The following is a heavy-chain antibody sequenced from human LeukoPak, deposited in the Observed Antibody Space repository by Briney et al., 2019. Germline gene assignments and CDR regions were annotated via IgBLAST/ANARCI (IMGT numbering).Heavy chain of an antibody. CDR3: VRGKWSTRH. D-gene: IGHD2-15*01. Sequence: GGSLRLSCAASGFTFSSYAMSWVRQAPGKGLEWVSDINSSGGKTYYADSVKGRFTISRDNAKNSLYLQMNSLRAEDTAVYYCVRGKWSTRHWGQGTLVTVSS. J-gene: IGHJ4*02. V-gene: IGHV3-23*01. CDR2: INSSGGKT. CDR1: GFTFSSYA.